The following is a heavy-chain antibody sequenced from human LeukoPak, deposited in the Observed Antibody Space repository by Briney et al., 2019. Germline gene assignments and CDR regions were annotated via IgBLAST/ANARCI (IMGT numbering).Heavy chain of an antibody. V-gene: IGHV3-23*01. CDR1: GFTFSSYA. J-gene: IGHJ4*02. Sequence: GGSLRLSCVASGFTFSSYAMSWVRQAPGQALEWVSAISGSGVKTYYADSVKGRFTTSRDSSKNTLSLQINSLRAEDTAIYYCASGGHVDYWGQGTLVTVSS. CDR2: ISGSGVKT. CDR3: ASGGHVDY. D-gene: IGHD2-15*01.